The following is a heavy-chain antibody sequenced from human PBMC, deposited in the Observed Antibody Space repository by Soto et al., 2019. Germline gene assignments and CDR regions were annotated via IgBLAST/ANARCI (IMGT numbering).Heavy chain of an antibody. CDR3: ARGIPSACDVFAY. CDR1: DGSFNDYF. D-gene: IGHD2-2*01. V-gene: IGHV4-34*01. J-gene: IGHJ4*02. Sequence: SETLSLTCGVYDGSFNDYFWTWIRQPPGKGLEWIGEIRRSGSTYYNPSLESRVTISVDTSMSQFSLRVTSVTAADTAVYYCARGIPSACDVFAYWGQGTLVTVSS. CDR2: IRRSGST.